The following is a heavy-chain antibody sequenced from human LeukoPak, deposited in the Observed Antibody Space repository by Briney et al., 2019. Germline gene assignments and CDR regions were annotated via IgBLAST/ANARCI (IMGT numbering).Heavy chain of an antibody. D-gene: IGHD2-15*01. V-gene: IGHV3-30*03. J-gene: IGHJ6*02. CDR1: GFTFSSFG. CDR2: ISFDGSYK. CDR3: ARALGYCSGGSCPGGMDV. Sequence: PGGSLRLSCAASGFTFSSFGMHWVRQAPGKGLEWVAVISFDGSYKSYAVSMKGRFTISRDNSKNTMYLHMNSLRLEDTAVYYCARALGYCSGGSCPGGMDVWGQGTTVAVSS.